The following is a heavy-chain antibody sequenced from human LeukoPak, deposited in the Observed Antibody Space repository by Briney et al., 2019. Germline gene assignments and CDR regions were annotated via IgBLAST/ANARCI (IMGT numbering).Heavy chain of an antibody. V-gene: IGHV4-39*01. Sequence: SETLSLTCTVSGGSISSSSYYWGWIRQPPGKGLEWFGRIYYSGSTYYNPSLKSRVTISVDTSKNQFSLKLSSVTAADTAVYYCARQAPSEDSSGYYYFDYWGQGTLVTVSP. CDR3: ARQAPSEDSSGYYYFDY. D-gene: IGHD3-22*01. CDR2: IYYSGST. J-gene: IGHJ4*02. CDR1: GGSISSSSYY.